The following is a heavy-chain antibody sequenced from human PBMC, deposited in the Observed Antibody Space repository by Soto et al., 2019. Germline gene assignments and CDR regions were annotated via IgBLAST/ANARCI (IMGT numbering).Heavy chain of an antibody. D-gene: IGHD3-10*01. J-gene: IGHJ4*02. CDR1: NFSLSTEYY. CDR2: IHQSGSP. Sequence: SETLSLTCAVSNFSLSTEYYWVWLRQPPGKGLEWIGSIHQSGSPYYNPSLKSRLTISIDMSKKQFSLRLSSVTAADTAVYYCARGAPRGIIHDFDSWGQGSLVTVSS. V-gene: IGHV4-38-2*01. CDR3: ARGAPRGIIHDFDS.